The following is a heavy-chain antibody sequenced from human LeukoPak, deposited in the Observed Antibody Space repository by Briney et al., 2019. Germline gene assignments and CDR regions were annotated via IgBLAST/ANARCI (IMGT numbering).Heavy chain of an antibody. Sequence: PGGSLRLSCAASGFTFSSYEMSWVRQAPGKGLEWVSYISSSGSTIYYADSVKGRFTISRDNAKNSLYLQMCSLRAEDTAVYYCARDRGTLRIDYWGQGTLVTVSS. CDR2: ISSSGSTI. D-gene: IGHD2/OR15-2a*01. CDR3: ARDRGTLRIDY. CDR1: GFTFSSYE. V-gene: IGHV3-48*03. J-gene: IGHJ4*02.